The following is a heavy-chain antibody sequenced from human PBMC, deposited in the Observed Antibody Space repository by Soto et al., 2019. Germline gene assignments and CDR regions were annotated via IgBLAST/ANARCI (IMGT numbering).Heavy chain of an antibody. CDR1: GGIFSSFT. CDR3: ATHGATTMARGSMKHYYYVMDV. CDR2: IIPIFDTP. J-gene: IGHJ6*02. D-gene: IGHD3-10*01. Sequence: QVQLVQSGAEAGKPGSSVKVSCRASGGIFSSFTISWVRQAPGQGLEWLGGIIPIFDTPTYAQNFQGRVTITADKSTNTVGMVLSSLRSEDTAVYYCATHGATTMARGSMKHYYYVMDVWGQGTTVTVSS. V-gene: IGHV1-69*06.